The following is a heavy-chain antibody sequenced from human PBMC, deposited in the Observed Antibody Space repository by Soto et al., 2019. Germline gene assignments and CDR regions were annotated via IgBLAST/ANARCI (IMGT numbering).Heavy chain of an antibody. J-gene: IGHJ4*02. CDR3: TTADFGDYDILTGYYKGVY. CDR1: GFTFSNAW. D-gene: IGHD3-9*01. CDR2: IKSKTDGGTT. Sequence: EVQLVESGGGLVKPGGSLRLSCAASGFTFSNAWMNWVRQAPGKGLEWVGRIKSKTDGGTTDYAAPVKGRFTISRDDSKNRLYLQLNSLKTEDTAVYYCTTADFGDYDILTGYYKGVYWGQGTLVTVSS. V-gene: IGHV3-15*07.